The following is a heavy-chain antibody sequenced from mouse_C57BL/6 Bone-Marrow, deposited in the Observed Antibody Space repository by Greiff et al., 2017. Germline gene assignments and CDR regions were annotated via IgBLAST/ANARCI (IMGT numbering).Heavy chain of an antibody. V-gene: IGHV1-9*01. D-gene: IGHD1-1*01. CDR1: GYTFTGYW. CDR2: ILPGSGST. CDR3: ARRGGSSFFDY. J-gene: IGHJ2*01. Sequence: QVQLQQSGAELMKPGASVKLSCKATGYTFTGYWIEWVKQRPGHGLEWIGEILPGSGSTNYNEKFKGKATFTEDTSSNTAYMQLSSLTTEVSALYYCARRGGSSFFDYWGQGTTLTVTS.